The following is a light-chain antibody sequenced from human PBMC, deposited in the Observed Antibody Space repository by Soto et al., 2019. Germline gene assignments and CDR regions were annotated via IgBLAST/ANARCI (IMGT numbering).Light chain of an antibody. CDR2: DAS. J-gene: IGKJ1*01. CDR1: QSIRYW. Sequence: IQMTQSPSTLSASVGDRVTITCRASQSIRYWLAWYQHKPGKAPKLLIYDASTLESGVPTRFSGSGSGTEFTLTIRSLNPDEFATYYCQQYNILSTVGQGTKLEIK. V-gene: IGKV1-5*01. CDR3: QQYNILST.